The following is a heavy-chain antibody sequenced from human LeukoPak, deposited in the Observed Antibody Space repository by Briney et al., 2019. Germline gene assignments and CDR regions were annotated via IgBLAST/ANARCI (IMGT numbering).Heavy chain of an antibody. CDR3: ARVGSVVVTAPFGY. D-gene: IGHD2-21*02. Sequence: PSETLSFTCTVSGGPISSYYWSWIRKPPGKGLEWIGYIYYSGSTNYNPSLKSRVTISVDTSKNQFSLKLSSVTAADTAVYYCARVGSVVVTAPFGYWGQGTLVTVSS. V-gene: IGHV4-59*13. J-gene: IGHJ4*02. CDR2: IYYSGST. CDR1: GGPISSYY.